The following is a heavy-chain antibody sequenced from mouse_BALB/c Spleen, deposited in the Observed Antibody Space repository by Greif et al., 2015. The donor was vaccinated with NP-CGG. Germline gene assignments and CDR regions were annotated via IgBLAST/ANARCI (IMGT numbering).Heavy chain of an antibody. Sequence: EVQMVESGGDLVKPGGSLKLSCAASGFTFSSYGMSWVRQTPDKRLEWVATISSGGSYTYYPDSVKGRFTISRDNAKNTLYLQMSSPKSEDTAMYYCARQKGVDYWGQGTTLTVSS. V-gene: IGHV5-6*01. J-gene: IGHJ2*01. CDR3: ARQKGVDY. CDR2: ISSGGSYT. CDR1: GFTFSSYG.